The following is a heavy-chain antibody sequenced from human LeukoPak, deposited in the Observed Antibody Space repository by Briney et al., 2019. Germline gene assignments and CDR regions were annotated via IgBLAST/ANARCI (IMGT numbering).Heavy chain of an antibody. CDR1: GGSISSGSYY. J-gene: IGHJ5*02. CDR2: IYTSGST. CDR3: ARDQVAGPSSWFDP. Sequence: SETLSLTCTVSGGSISSGSYYWSWIRQPAGKGLEWIGRIYTSGSTYYNPSLKSRVTISVDTSKNQFSLKLSSVTAADTAVYYCARDQVAGPSSWFDPWGQGTLVTVSS. D-gene: IGHD6-19*01. V-gene: IGHV4-61*02.